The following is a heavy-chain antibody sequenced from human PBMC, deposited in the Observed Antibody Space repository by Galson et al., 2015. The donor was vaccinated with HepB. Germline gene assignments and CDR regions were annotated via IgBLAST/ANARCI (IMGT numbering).Heavy chain of an antibody. D-gene: IGHD3-22*01. CDR3: ARDFLYYDSSGYYLYY. V-gene: IGHV1-69*04. CDR2: IIPILGIA. CDR1: GGTFSSYA. Sequence: SVKVSCKASGGTFSSYAISWVRQAPGQGLEWMGRIIPILGIANYAQKFQGRVTITADKSTSTAYMELSSLRSEDTAVYYCARDFLYYDSSGYYLYYWGQGTLVTVSS. J-gene: IGHJ4*02.